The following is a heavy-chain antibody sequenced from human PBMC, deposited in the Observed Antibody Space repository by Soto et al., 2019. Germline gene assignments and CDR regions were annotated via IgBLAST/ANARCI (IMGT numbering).Heavy chain of an antibody. D-gene: IGHD6-13*01. Sequence: QVQLRESGPGLVRPSETLSLTCSVSGGSVSNANYYWSWIRQPPGKGLEWIGYIYFSGSTNSNPALTSRVTLSIDTSKNQLSLRVRSVSAADTAVYYCAREGFVAAAACFASWGQGTLVTVSS. J-gene: IGHJ4*02. CDR1: GGSVSNANYY. V-gene: IGHV4-61*01. CDR3: AREGFVAAAACFAS. CDR2: IYFSGST.